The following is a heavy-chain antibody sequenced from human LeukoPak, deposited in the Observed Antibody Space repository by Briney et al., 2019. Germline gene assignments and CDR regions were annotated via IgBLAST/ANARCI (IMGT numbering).Heavy chain of an antibody. Sequence: SETLSLTCTVSVGSISTYYWSWIRQPPGKGLEWIGYIYYSGSSKYNPSLKSRVTISVDTSKTQFSLKLSSVTAADTAVYFCARLSYSNYVDYWGQGTLVTVSS. CDR2: IYYSGSS. CDR3: ARLSYSNYVDY. V-gene: IGHV4-59*08. D-gene: IGHD4-11*01. CDR1: VGSISTYY. J-gene: IGHJ4*02.